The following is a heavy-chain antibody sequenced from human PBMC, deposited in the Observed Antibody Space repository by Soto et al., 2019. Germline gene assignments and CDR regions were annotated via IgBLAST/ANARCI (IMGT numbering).Heavy chain of an antibody. CDR1: GYTFTGYY. V-gene: IGHV1-2*04. D-gene: IGHD6-13*01. CDR3: AREGAAAGTGDYYFDY. CDR2: INPNSGGT. J-gene: IGHJ4*02. Sequence: QVQLVQSGAEVKKPGASVKVSCKASGYTFTGYYMHWVRQAPGQGLEWMGWINPNSGGTNYAQKFQGWVTMTRDTSISTADMELSRLGSDDTAVYYCAREGAAAGTGDYYFDYWGQGTLVTVSS.